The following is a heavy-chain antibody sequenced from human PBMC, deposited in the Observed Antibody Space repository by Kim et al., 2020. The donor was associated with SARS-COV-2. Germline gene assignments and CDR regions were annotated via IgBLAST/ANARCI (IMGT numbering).Heavy chain of an antibody. Sequence: GGSLRLSCAASGFTFSSYAMSWVRQAPGKGLEWVSAISGSGGSTYYADSVKGRFTISRDNSKNTLYLQMNSLRAEDTAVYYCAKDFQYYDFWSGYSTGVSGWFDPWGQGTLVTVSS. D-gene: IGHD3-3*01. V-gene: IGHV3-23*01. J-gene: IGHJ5*02. CDR2: ISGSGGST. CDR3: AKDFQYYDFWSGYSTGVSGWFDP. CDR1: GFTFSSYA.